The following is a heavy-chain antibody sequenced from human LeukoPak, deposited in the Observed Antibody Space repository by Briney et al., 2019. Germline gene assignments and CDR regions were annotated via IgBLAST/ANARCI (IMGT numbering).Heavy chain of an antibody. J-gene: IGHJ3*01. CDR2: VSRDGVTT. CDR1: GFTFDNYA. Sequence: QPGGSLRLSCAASGFTFDNYAMHWVRQPPGKGLEWISLVSRDGVTTHYADSVKGRFTISRDNSKSSLYLQMNSLRRDDTALYYCAKEWNPSGLPDAFDVWGRGTMVTVSS. V-gene: IGHV3-43D*03. CDR3: AKEWNPSGLPDAFDV. D-gene: IGHD1-1*01.